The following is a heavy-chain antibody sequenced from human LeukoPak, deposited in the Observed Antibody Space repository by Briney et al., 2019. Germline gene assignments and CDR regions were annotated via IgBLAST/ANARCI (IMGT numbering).Heavy chain of an antibody. Sequence: GGSLRLSCAASGFTFSSYAMSWVRQAPGKGLEWFSAISGSGGSTYYADSVKGRFTISRDNSKNTLYLQMNSLRAEDTAVYYCAKDHSSSSLPVFSYYFDYWGQGTLVTVSS. CDR1: GFTFSSYA. V-gene: IGHV3-23*01. CDR3: AKDHSSSSLPVFSYYFDY. CDR2: ISGSGGST. D-gene: IGHD6-6*01. J-gene: IGHJ4*02.